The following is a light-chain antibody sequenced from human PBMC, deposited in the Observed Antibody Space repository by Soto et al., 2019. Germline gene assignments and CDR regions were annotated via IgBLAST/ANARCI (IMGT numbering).Light chain of an antibody. Sequence: EIVMTQSPAPLSVSPGERATLSCRASQRVSSNLAWYQQKPGQAPRLLIYGASTRATGIPARFSGSGSGTEFTLTISSLQSEDFAVYYCQQYNNWPQTFGQGTKLEIK. CDR3: QQYNNWPQT. CDR1: QRVSSN. J-gene: IGKJ2*01. CDR2: GAS. V-gene: IGKV3-15*01.